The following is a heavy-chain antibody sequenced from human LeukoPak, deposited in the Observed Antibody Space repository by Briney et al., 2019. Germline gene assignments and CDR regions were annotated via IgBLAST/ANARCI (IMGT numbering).Heavy chain of an antibody. CDR1: GFTFSSYS. CDR3: ARELQVPFDY. V-gene: IGHV3-48*04. CDR2: ISSGSSTT. Sequence: GGSLRLSCTASGFTFSSYSMNWVRQAPGKGLEWVSYISSGSSTTYYADSMKGRFTISRDNAKNSLYLQMNSLRVEDTAVYYCARELQVPFDYWGQGTLVTVSS. J-gene: IGHJ4*02. D-gene: IGHD4-11*01.